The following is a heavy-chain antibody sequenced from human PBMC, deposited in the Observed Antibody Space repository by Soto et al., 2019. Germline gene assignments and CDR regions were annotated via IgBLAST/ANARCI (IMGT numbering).Heavy chain of an antibody. Sequence: SETLSLTCTVSGAPVSSETHFWTWIRQPPGKGLEWIGYMYYSGITNSNPALKSRVTLSVDRSRNQFSLSLNSVTAADTAVYYCAREDMSGTYYFDYWGPGTQVTVSS. J-gene: IGHJ4*02. CDR3: AREDMSGTYYFDY. CDR1: GAPVSSETHF. D-gene: IGHD1-26*01. CDR2: MYYSGIT. V-gene: IGHV4-61*01.